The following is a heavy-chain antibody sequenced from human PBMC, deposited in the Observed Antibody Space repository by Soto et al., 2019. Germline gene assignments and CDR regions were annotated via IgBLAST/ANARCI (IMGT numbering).Heavy chain of an antibody. D-gene: IGHD3-22*01. J-gene: IGHJ4*02. Sequence: PGGSLRPPGAVSGLTFSSYGIHWVRKAPGKGLEWVAVIWYDGSNNYYADSVKGRFTITSDNSKYTLYLQMNSLRAEDTSVYYFARVLPPFTYYSSGYSDYWGQGTLVTVSS. V-gene: IGHV3-33*01. CDR1: GLTFSSYG. CDR2: IWYDGSNN. CDR3: ARVLPPFTYYSSGYSDY.